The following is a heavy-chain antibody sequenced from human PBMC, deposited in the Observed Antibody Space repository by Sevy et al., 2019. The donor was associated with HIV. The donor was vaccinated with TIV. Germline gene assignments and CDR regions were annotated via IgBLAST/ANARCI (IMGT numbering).Heavy chain of an antibody. CDR2: ISSSSSTI. Sequence: GGSLRLSCAASGFTFSSYSMNWVRQAPGKGLEWVSYISSSSSTIYYADSVKGRFTISRDNAKNSLYLQMNSLRDEDTAVYYCARLGYYYDSSGSRPGFDYWGQGTLVTVSS. CDR1: GFTFSSYS. J-gene: IGHJ4*02. V-gene: IGHV3-48*02. D-gene: IGHD3-22*01. CDR3: ARLGYYYDSSGSRPGFDY.